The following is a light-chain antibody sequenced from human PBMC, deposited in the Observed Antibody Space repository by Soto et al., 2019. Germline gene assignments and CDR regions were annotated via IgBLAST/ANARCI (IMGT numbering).Light chain of an antibody. CDR2: EVP. CDR3: SSYAGSNIWV. Sequence: QSALTQPPSASGSPGQSVTISCTGTSSDVGGYNYVSWYQQHPGKAPKLMISEVPKRPSGVPDRFFGSKSGNTASLTVSGLQAEDEADYYCSSYAGSNIWVFGGGTKVTVL. V-gene: IGLV2-8*01. J-gene: IGLJ2*01. CDR1: SSDVGGYNY.